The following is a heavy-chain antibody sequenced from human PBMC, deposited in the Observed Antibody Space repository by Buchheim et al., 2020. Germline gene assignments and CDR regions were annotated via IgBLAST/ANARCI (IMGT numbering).Heavy chain of an antibody. D-gene: IGHD6-19*01. CDR2: FSGRGGST. CDR3: AKPKYSSGWYGSYYFDY. V-gene: IGHV3-23*01. Sequence: EVQLLESGGSLVQPGGSLRLSCAASGFTFSSYAMRWVRQAPGTGLEWVPAFSGRGGSTYYADSVKGRFTISRDHSKNTLYLQMNSLRAEDTAVYYCAKPKYSSGWYGSYYFDYWGQGTL. CDR1: GFTFSSYA. J-gene: IGHJ4*02.